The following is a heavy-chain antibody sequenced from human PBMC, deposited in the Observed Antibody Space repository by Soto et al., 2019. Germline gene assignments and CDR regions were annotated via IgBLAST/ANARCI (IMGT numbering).Heavy chain of an antibody. D-gene: IGHD6-6*01. Sequence: QVQLVQSGAEVKKPGSSVKVSCKASGGTFSSYAISWVRQAPGQGLEWMGGIIPIFGTANYAQKFQGRVTITADKSTGTAYMELSSLRSEDTVVYYCATTLYSSSSWRRYYSYGMDVWGQGTTVTVSS. CDR3: ATTLYSSSSWRRYYSYGMDV. J-gene: IGHJ6*02. V-gene: IGHV1-69*06. CDR1: GGTFSSYA. CDR2: IIPIFGTA.